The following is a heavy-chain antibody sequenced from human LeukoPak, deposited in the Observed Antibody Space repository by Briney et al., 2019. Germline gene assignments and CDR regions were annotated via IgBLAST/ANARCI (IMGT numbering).Heavy chain of an antibody. V-gene: IGHV4-4*02. J-gene: IGHJ4*02. CDR3: ARGSGSSFDY. CDR2: INHSGST. CDR1: GGSISSDNW. D-gene: IGHD2-15*01. Sequence: SGTLSLTCAVSGGSISSDNWWSWVRQSTGKGLEWIGEINHSGSTNYNPSLKSRVTISVDTSKNQFSLKLSSVTAADTAVYYCARGSGSSFDYWGQGTLVTVSS.